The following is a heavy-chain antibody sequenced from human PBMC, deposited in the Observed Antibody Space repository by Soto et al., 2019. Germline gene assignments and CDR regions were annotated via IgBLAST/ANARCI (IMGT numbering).Heavy chain of an antibody. J-gene: IGHJ4*02. V-gene: IGHV4-31*03. Sequence: QVKLQESGPGLVKPSETLSLACSVSGGSISSGGYYWNWIRQHPERGLEWIGYIYYSGNTVLNPSLLSRATIPRDTSKNEFSLTLTSLTAADTAVYFCARASGGAVADFDYWGQGTLVTVSS. CDR1: GGSISSGGYY. D-gene: IGHD6-19*01. CDR2: IYYSGNT. CDR3: ARASGGAVADFDY.